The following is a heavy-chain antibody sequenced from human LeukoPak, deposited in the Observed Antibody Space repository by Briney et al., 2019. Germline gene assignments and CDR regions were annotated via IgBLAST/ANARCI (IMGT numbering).Heavy chain of an antibody. V-gene: IGHV1-8*01. CDR3: ARGWGGWYYFDY. J-gene: IGHJ4*02. CDR2: MNPNSGNT. D-gene: IGHD6-19*01. Sequence: RAPVKVSCKASGYTFTSYDINWVRQATGQGLEWMGWMNPNSGNTGYAQKFQGRVTMTRNTSISTAYMELSSLRSEDTAVYYCARGWGGWYYFDYWGQGTLVTVSS. CDR1: GYTFTSYD.